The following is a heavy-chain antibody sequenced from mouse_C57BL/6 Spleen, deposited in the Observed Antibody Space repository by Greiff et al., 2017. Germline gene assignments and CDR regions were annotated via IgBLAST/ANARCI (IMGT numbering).Heavy chain of an antibody. CDR1: GYTFTSYW. CDR2: IDPSDSET. Sequence: QVQLQQPGAELVRPGSSVKLSCKASGYTFTSYWMHWVKQRPIQGLEWIGNIDPSDSETHYNQKFKDKATLTVDKSSSTAYMQLSSLTSEDSAVYYCARRGLSWEFDYWGQGTTLTVSS. J-gene: IGHJ2*01. D-gene: IGHD4-1*01. V-gene: IGHV1-52*01. CDR3: ARRGLSWEFDY.